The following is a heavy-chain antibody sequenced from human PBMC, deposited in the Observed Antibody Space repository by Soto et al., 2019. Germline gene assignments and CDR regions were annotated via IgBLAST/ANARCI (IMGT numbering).Heavy chain of an antibody. CDR2: ISAHNGNT. Sequence: QVHLVQSGAEVKKPGASVKVSCKGSGYGFTTYGITWVRQAPGQGLEWMEWISAHNGNTNYAQTLQGRVTVTRDTSTSTAYMELRSLRSDDTAVYYCARGRYGDYWGQGALVTVSS. CDR3: ARGRYGDY. J-gene: IGHJ4*02. CDR1: GYGFTTYG. V-gene: IGHV1-18*01. D-gene: IGHD1-1*01.